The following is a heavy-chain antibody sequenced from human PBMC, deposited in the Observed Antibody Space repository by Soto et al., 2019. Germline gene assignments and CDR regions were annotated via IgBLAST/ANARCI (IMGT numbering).Heavy chain of an antibody. J-gene: IGHJ4*02. D-gene: IGHD2-2*01. CDR3: TRPWIGYCSSTSCSDY. CDR2: IKSKANNYET. Sequence: GGSLRLSCAASGFTFSGSTLHWVRQASGKGLEWVGRIKSKANNYETAYGGTVNGRLTISRHDSKNTAYLQMNSLKTEDTAVYYCTRPWIGYCSSTSCSDYWGQGTLVTVSS. CDR1: GFTFSGST. V-gene: IGHV3-73*01.